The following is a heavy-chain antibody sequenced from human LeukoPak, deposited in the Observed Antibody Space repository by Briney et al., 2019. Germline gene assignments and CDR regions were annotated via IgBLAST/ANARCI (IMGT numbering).Heavy chain of an antibody. V-gene: IGHV3-21*01. D-gene: IGHD3-22*01. CDR2: ISRTRST. J-gene: IGHJ4*01. CDR1: GFTFSSYA. CDR3: ASSSTFDSNGYFLGGY. Sequence: GGSLRLSCAGSGFTFSSYAMNWVRQAPGKGLQWVSAISRTRSTYYADSVKGRFTISRDNAKNSLYLQMNSLGADDTAVYYCASSSTFDSNGYFLGGYWGQEPWSPSPQ.